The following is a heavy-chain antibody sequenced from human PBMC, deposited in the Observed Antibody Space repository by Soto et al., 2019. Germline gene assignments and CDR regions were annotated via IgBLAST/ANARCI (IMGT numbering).Heavy chain of an antibody. V-gene: IGHV1-69*01. J-gene: IGHJ4*02. CDR2: IIPLFGTA. CDR1: GGTFSSFG. D-gene: IGHD5-12*01. Sequence: QVQLVQSGVEVKKPGSSVKVSCKASGGTFSSFGFNWVRQAPGQGLEWMGGIIPLFGTANYAEKFQGRVTISADEGTSTASMELIGLRSEDTAIYYCARDRSMDGYNSRSFDYWGQGTLVTVS. CDR3: ARDRSMDGYNSRSFDY.